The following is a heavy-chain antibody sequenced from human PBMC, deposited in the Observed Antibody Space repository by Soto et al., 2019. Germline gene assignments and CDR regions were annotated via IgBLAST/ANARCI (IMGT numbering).Heavy chain of an antibody. J-gene: IGHJ6*02. CDR3: ARVTGMLTVWNYGMDV. D-gene: IGHD2-8*01. Sequence: QVQLVESGGGVVQPGRSLRLSCAASGFTFSSYGMHWVRQAPGKGLEWVAVIWYDGSNKYYADSVKGRFTISRDNSKNTLYLQMNSLRAEDTAVYYCARVTGMLTVWNYGMDVWGQGTTVTVSS. CDR2: IWYDGSNK. CDR1: GFTFSSYG. V-gene: IGHV3-33*01.